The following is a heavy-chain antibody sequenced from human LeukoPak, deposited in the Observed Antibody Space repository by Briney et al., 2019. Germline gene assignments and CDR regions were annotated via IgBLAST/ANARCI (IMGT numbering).Heavy chain of an antibody. CDR3: TTSLPHVVDVTTSDGGN. CDR1: GFTFGDYA. CDR2: ISWNSGSI. J-gene: IGHJ4*02. Sequence: GGSLRLSCTASGFTFGDYAMHWVRQAPGKGLEWVSGISWNSGSIGYADSVKGRFTISRDNAGNSLYLQMNSLRAEDTAVYYCTTSLPHVVDVTTSDGGNWGQGTLVTVSS. V-gene: IGHV3-9*01. D-gene: IGHD2-21*02.